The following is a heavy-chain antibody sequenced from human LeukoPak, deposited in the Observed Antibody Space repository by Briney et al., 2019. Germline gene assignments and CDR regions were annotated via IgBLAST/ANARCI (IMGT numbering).Heavy chain of an antibody. CDR2: ISGSVGST. CDR3: AKDRLATIFGVVIQADFDY. J-gene: IGHJ4*02. V-gene: IGHV3-23*01. CDR1: GFTFSSYA. D-gene: IGHD3-3*01. Sequence: GGSLRLSCAASGFTFSSYAMSWVRQAPGKWLEWVSAISGSVGSTYYADSVKGRFTISRDNSKNTLYLQMNSLRAEDTAVYYCAKDRLATIFGVVIQADFDYWGQGTLVTVSS.